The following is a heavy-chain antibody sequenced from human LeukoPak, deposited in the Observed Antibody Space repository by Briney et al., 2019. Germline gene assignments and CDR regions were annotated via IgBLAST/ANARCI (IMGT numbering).Heavy chain of an antibody. V-gene: IGHV3-43*02. J-gene: IGHJ4*02. D-gene: IGHD3-22*01. CDR2: ISGDGGST. CDR1: ALTFADYA. CDR3: AKVLGYYDSSGYYQEGGFDY. Sequence: GGSLRLSWAASALTFADYAMHCVRQAPGKGLEWVSLISGDGGSTYYADSVKGRFTISRDNSKNSLYLQMNSLRTEDTALYYCAKVLGYYDSSGYYQEGGFDYWGQGTLVTVSS.